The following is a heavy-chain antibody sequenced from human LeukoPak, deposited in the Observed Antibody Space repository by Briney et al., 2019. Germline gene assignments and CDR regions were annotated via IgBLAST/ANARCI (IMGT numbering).Heavy chain of an antibody. V-gene: IGHV3-48*03. D-gene: IGHD6-13*01. CDR3: ARIYSSSWSGLYNWFDP. J-gene: IGHJ5*02. CDR1: GFTFSSYE. Sequence: GGSLGLSCAASGFTFSSYEMNWVRQAPGKGLEWVSYISSSGSTIYYADSVKGRFTISRDNAKNSLYLQMNSLRAEDTAVYYCARIYSSSWSGLYNWFDPWGQGTLVTVSS. CDR2: ISSSGSTI.